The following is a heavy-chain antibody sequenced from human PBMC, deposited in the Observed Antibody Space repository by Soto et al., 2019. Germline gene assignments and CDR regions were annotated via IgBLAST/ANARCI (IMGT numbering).Heavy chain of an antibody. D-gene: IGHD4-4*01. J-gene: IGHJ6*02. CDR2: IYYSGST. V-gene: IGHV4-39*01. CDR1: GGSISSSSYY. CDR3: AGLPQWGYSNYGNYYYYYGMDV. Sequence: SETLSLTCTVSGGSISSSSYYWGWIRQPPGKGLEWIGSIYYSGSTYYNPSLKSRVTISVDTSKNQFSLKLSSVTAADTAVYYCAGLPQWGYSNYGNYYYYYGMDVWGQGTTVTVSS.